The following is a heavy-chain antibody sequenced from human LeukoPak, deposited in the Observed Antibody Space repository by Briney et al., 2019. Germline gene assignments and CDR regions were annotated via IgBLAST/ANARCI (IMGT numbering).Heavy chain of an antibody. CDR1: GFPFSSYV. J-gene: IGHJ4*02. CDR3: ARDSDWAFNY. Sequence: LGGSLRLSCAASGFPFSSYVMSWVRQAPGKGLEWVAYISHDSDNIYYPDFVKGRFTISRDNAENSLYLQMNSLRDEDTAIYYCARDSDWAFNYWGQGTRVTVSS. V-gene: IGHV3-48*02. D-gene: IGHD2-21*02. CDR2: ISHDSDNI.